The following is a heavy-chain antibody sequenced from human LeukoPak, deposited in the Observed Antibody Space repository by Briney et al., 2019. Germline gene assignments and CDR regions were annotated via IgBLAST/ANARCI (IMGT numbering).Heavy chain of an antibody. CDR3: AREFYTALRS. CDR1: GASISPYY. V-gene: IGHV4-4*07. J-gene: IGHJ5*02. D-gene: IGHD2-2*02. CDR2: IYNSGYT. Sequence: PSETLSLTCTVSGASISPYYWSSIRQPAGKGLEWIGRIYNSGYTNYNPSLKSRVTISVDTSKNQFSLKLSSVTAADTAVYYCAREFYTALRSWGQGTLVTVSS.